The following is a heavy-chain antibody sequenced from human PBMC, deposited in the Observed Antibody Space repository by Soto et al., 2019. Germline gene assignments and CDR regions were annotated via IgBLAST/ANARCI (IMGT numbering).Heavy chain of an antibody. CDR1: GFTFSSYA. CDR3: ASLNGGCSSTSCYGFDY. CDR2: ISYDGSNK. D-gene: IGHD2-2*01. Sequence: QVQLVESGGGVVQPGRSLRLSCAASGFTFSSYAMHWVRQAPGKGLEWVAVISYDGSNKYYADSVKGRFTISRDNSKNMLYLQMNSRRAEDTAVYYCASLNGGCSSTSCYGFDYWGQGTLVTVSS. V-gene: IGHV3-30-3*01. J-gene: IGHJ4*02.